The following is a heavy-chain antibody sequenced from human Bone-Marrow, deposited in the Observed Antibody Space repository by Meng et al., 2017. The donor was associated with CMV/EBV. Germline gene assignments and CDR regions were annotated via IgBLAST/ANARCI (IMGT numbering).Heavy chain of an antibody. CDR3: ARSWAGDKANGYGMDV. J-gene: IGHJ6*02. V-gene: IGHV3-64*02. Sequence: GESLKISCAASGFTFSSYEMNWVRQAPGKGLEYVSAISSNGGSTYYADSVKGRFTISRDNSKNTLYLQMGSLRAEDMAVYYCARSWAGDKANGYGMDVWGQGTTVTVSS. CDR2: ISSNGGST. D-gene: IGHD7-27*01. CDR1: GFTFSSYE.